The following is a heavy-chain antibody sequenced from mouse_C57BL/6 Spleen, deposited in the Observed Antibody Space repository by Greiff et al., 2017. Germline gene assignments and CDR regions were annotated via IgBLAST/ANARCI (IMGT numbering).Heavy chain of an antibody. Sequence: EVQLQESGGGLVKPGGSLKLSCAASGFTFSSYAMSWVRQTPDKRLEWVATISAGGSYTYYPAHVKGRFTISRDNAKNNRYLQMSQLKSEYTAMYYCARGLGRFAYWGQGTLVTVSA. CDR1: GFTFSSYA. V-gene: IGHV5-4*01. CDR2: ISAGGSYT. CDR3: ARGLGRFAY. D-gene: IGHD4-1*01. J-gene: IGHJ3*01.